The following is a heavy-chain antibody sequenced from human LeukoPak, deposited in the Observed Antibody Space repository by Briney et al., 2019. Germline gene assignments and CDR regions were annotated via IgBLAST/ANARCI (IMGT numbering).Heavy chain of an antibody. D-gene: IGHD2-15*01. Sequence: GGSLRLSCSASRFTFSSYAMSWVRQAPAKGLEWVSAISGRGGSTYYADSVKGRFTISRDNSKNTLYLQMNSLRAEDTAVYYCAKVPGGYCSGGSCYLDYFDYWGQGTLVTVSS. CDR3: AKVPGGYCSGGSCYLDYFDY. CDR2: ISGRGGST. V-gene: IGHV3-23*01. CDR1: RFTFSSYA. J-gene: IGHJ4*02.